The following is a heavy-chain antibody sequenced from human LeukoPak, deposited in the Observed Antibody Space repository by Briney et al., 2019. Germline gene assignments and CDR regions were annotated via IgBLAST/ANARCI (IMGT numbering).Heavy chain of an antibody. V-gene: IGHV4-59*01. J-gene: IGHJ6*02. Sequence: SETLSLTCTVSGGSISSYYWSWIRQPPGKGLEWIGYIYYSGSTNYNPSLKSRVTISVDTSKNQFSLKLSSVTAADTAVYYCARLITISGVVIPTHYGMDVWGQGTTVTVSS. CDR1: GGSISSYY. D-gene: IGHD3-3*01. CDR3: ARLITISGVVIPTHYGMDV. CDR2: IYYSGST.